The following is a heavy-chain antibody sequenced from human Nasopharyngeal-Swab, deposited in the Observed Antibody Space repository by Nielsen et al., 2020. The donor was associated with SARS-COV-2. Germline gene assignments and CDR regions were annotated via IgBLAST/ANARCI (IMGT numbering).Heavy chain of an antibody. Sequence: SETLSLTCAVYGGSFSGYYWSWIRQPPGKGLEWIGEINHSGSTNYNPSLKSRVTISVDTSKNQFSLKLSSVTAADTAVYYCARSGYGLFDYWGQGTLVTVSS. CDR1: GGSFSGYY. V-gene: IGHV4-34*01. CDR2: INHSGST. D-gene: IGHD5-12*01. CDR3: ARSGYGLFDY. J-gene: IGHJ4*02.